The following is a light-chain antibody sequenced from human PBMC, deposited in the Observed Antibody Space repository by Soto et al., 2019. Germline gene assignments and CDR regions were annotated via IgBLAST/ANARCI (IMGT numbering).Light chain of an antibody. CDR2: GAS. CDR1: QTIRKS. CDR3: QQSYSTPQT. J-gene: IGKJ1*01. Sequence: DIQMTQSPSSLSASGVGAISGGFLSFQTIRKSLNWYQQRPGKAPKLLIFGASSLHNGVPPRFSGSGSGTDFTLTISSLQPEDFATYYCQQSYSTPQTFGQGTKVDIK. V-gene: IGKV1-39*01.